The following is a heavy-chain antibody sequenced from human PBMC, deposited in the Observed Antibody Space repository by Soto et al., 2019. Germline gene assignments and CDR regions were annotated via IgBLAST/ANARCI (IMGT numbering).Heavy chain of an antibody. J-gene: IGHJ6*02. CDR1: GYSFTSYW. V-gene: IGHV5-10-1*01. CDR3: ASKDTAMVAPYYYYGMDV. Sequence: GESLKISCKGSGYSFTSYWISWVRQMPGKGLEWMGRIDPSDSYTNYSPSFQGHVTISADKSISTAYLQWSSLKASDTAMYYCASKDTAMVAPYYYYGMDVWGQGTPVTVSS. D-gene: IGHD5-18*01. CDR2: IDPSDSYT.